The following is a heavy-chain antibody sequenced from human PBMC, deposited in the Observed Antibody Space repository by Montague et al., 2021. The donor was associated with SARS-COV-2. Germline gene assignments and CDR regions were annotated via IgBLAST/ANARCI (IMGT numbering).Heavy chain of an antibody. J-gene: IGHJ6*02. Sequence: SETLSLTCAVYGGSLSGYYWSWICQPPGEGQELIAEIDHTGSTNYNQSLDSRVPISVDTSKNQFSLALDAVTAADTAVYYCASARVRAGGSTVYYYGLDVWGQGSTVTVSS. V-gene: IGHV4-34*01. D-gene: IGHD4-17*01. CDR1: GGSLSGYY. CDR2: IDHTGST. CDR3: ASARVRAGGSTVYYYGLDV.